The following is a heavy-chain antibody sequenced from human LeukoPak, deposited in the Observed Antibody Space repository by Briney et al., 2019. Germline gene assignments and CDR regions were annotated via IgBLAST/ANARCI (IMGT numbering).Heavy chain of an antibody. V-gene: IGHV1-2*02. CDR3: ARGLSAEYFQH. D-gene: IGHD3-16*02. CDR2: INPNSGAT. J-gene: IGHJ1*01. CDR1: GYTFTGYY. Sequence: ASVEVSCKASGYTFTGYYMHWVRQAPGQGLEWVGWINPNSGATNYAQKFQGRVTMTRDTSITTAYMELSRLRSDDTAVYYCARGLSAEYFQHWGQGTLVTVSS.